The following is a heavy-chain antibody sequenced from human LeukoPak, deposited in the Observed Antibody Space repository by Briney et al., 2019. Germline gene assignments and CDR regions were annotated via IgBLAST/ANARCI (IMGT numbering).Heavy chain of an antibody. J-gene: IGHJ4*02. CDR3: ARDSGVRYFDY. D-gene: IGHD3-10*01. V-gene: IGHV1-46*01. CDR1: GYTFTSYY. CDR2: INPSGGST. Sequence: ASVKVSCKASGYTFTSYYMRWVRQAPGQGLEWMGIINPSGGSTSYAQKFQGRVTMTRDTSTSTVHMELSSLRSEDTAVYYCARDSGVRYFDYWGQGTLVTVSS.